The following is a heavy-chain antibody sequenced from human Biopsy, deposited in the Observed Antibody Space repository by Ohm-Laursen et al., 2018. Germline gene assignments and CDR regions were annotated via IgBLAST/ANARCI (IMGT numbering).Heavy chain of an antibody. CDR3: ARLGIHYFQSSPAYYFDD. V-gene: IGHV2-70*11. CDR2: IDWDDDR. D-gene: IGHD3-22*01. Sequence: TQTLTLTCSVSGLSLSSSGVSVSWIRQPPGKALEWLSRIDWDDDRYYTTSLENRLTISKDTSKTRVVLTMTNMDPVDTATYYCARLGIHYFQSSPAYYFDDWGQGTLVTVSS. CDR1: GLSLSSSGVS. J-gene: IGHJ4*02.